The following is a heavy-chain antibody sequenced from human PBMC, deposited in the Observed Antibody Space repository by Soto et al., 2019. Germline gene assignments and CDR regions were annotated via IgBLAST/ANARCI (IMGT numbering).Heavy chain of an antibody. J-gene: IGHJ6*02. CDR2: IWYDGSNK. CDR1: GFTFSSYG. CDR3: ARDLVGAMSPNYYYYGMDV. V-gene: IGHV3-33*01. D-gene: IGHD1-26*01. Sequence: QVQLVESGGGVVQPGRSLRLSCAASGFTFSSYGMHWVRQAPGKGLEWVAVIWYDGSNKYYADSVKGRFTISRDNSKSTLYLQMNSLRAEDTAVYYCARDLVGAMSPNYYYYGMDVWGQGTTVTVSS.